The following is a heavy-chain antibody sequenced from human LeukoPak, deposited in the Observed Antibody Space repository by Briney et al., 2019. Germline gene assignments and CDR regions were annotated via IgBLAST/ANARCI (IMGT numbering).Heavy chain of an antibody. D-gene: IGHD4-17*01. Sequence: ASVKVSCKASGYTLTDYYVHWVRQAPGQGLEWMGWINPNSGGANYARKFQGRVTMTRDTSISTAYMEVSRLRSDDTAVYYCARGLGTVTTLNYYVADWGQGTLVTVSS. CDR3: ARGLGTVTTLNYYVAD. J-gene: IGHJ4*02. CDR1: GYTLTDYY. CDR2: INPNSGGA. V-gene: IGHV1-2*02.